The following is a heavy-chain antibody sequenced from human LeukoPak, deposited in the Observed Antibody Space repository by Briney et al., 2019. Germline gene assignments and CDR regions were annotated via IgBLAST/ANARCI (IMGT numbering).Heavy chain of an antibody. CDR1: GGTFSSYA. Sequence: SVKVSCKASGGTFSSYAISWVRQAPGQGLEWMGGIIPIFGTANYAQKFQGRVTITTDESTSTAYMELSSLRSEDTAVYYCAIAPTTSYPYYYYYYMDVWGKGTTVTVS. CDR3: AIAPTTSYPYYYYYYMDV. CDR2: IIPIFGTA. D-gene: IGHD3-16*02. J-gene: IGHJ6*03. V-gene: IGHV1-69*05.